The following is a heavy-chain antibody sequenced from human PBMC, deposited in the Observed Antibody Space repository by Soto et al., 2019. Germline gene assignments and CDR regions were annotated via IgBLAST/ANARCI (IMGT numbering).Heavy chain of an antibody. V-gene: IGHV4-34*01. J-gene: IGHJ4*02. CDR1: GGSFSGYY. CDR3: ARGRAWYYDSSGYYPIFDY. Sequence: SETLSLTCAVYGGSFSGYYWSWIRQPPGKGLEWIGEINHSGSTNYNPSLKSRVTISVDTSKNQFSLKLGSVTAADTAVYYCARGRAWYYDSSGYYPIFDYWGQGTLVTVSS. D-gene: IGHD3-22*01. CDR2: INHSGST.